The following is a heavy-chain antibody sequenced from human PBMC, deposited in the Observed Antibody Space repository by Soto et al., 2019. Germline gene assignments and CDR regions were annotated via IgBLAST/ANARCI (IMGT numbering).Heavy chain of an antibody. Sequence: QVQLVQSGAEVKKPGASVKVSCKASGYTFTDYYLHWVRQAPGQGLERMGFINPSGGSTTYLQKFQGRVTMTRDTSTGTVYMDLSSLTSEDTAVYYCARGSSVAFDYWGQGTLVTVSS. CDR2: INPSGGST. CDR1: GYTFTDYY. D-gene: IGHD2-21*01. CDR3: ARGSSVAFDY. J-gene: IGHJ4*02. V-gene: IGHV1-46*01.